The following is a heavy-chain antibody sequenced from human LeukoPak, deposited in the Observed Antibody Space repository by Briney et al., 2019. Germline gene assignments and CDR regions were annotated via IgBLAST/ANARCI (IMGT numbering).Heavy chain of an antibody. CDR1: GYTSTSYH. CDR2: INLSGGST. Sequence: GASVKVSCKPFGYTSTSYHLHGWGQPPGKGLEWMGKINLSGGSTTYAQKFQGRVTMTEDTSTDTAYMELSSLRSEDTAVYYCATVYYYYGMDVWGQGTTVTVSS. CDR3: ATVYYYYGMDV. V-gene: IGHV1-46*01. J-gene: IGHJ6*02.